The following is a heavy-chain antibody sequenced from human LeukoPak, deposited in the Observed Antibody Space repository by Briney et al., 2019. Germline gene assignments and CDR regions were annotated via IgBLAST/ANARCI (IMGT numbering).Heavy chain of an antibody. CDR1: GFAFTDYW. CDR3: TRDFYGIDY. CDR2: IDGDGSGT. V-gene: IGHV3-74*01. J-gene: IGHJ4*02. D-gene: IGHD3-10*01. Sequence: PGGSLRLSCAASGFAFTDYWIHWVRQAPGKGLVWVSRIDGDGSGTRDADSVKGRFTSSRDNAKNTVYLQMNSLRAEDTAVYYCTRDFYGIDYWGQGTLVTVSS.